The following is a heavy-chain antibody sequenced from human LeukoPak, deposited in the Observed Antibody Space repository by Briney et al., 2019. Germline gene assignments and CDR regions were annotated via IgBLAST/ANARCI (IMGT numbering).Heavy chain of an antibody. CDR3: ARAHSIASYYYGVDV. V-gene: IGHV4-39*07. CDR1: GVSISSSYSY. J-gene: IGHJ6*02. Sequence: SETLSLTCTVSGVSISSSYSYWGWIRQPPGKGLEWIGNIYYSGSTYYSPSLTSRVTVSVDTSENQFSLKLSSVTAADTAVYYCARAHSIASYYYGVDVWGQGTTVTVSS. CDR2: IYYSGST. D-gene: IGHD2/OR15-2a*01.